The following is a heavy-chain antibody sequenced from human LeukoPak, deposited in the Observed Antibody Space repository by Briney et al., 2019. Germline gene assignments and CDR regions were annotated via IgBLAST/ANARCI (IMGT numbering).Heavy chain of an antibody. V-gene: IGHV3-53*01. CDR2: LYRGGSS. CDR3: AKDVPAGYWD. D-gene: IGHD1-26*01. CDR1: GFTVNNNY. J-gene: IGHJ4*02. Sequence: GGSLRLSCADSGFTVNNNYMNWVRQAPGRGLEWVSILYRGGSSYYADSVRGRFTISRDSSKNTLYLQMNSLRAEDTAVYYCAKDVPAGYWDWGQGTLVTVSS.